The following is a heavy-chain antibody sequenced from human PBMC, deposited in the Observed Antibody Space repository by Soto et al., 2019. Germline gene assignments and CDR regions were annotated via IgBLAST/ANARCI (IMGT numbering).Heavy chain of an antibody. V-gene: IGHV3-30-3*01. CDR1: GFTFSSYA. Sequence: QVQLVESGGGEVQPGRSLRLSCAASGFTFSSYAMHWVRQAPGKGLEWVAVISYDGSNKYYADSVKGRFTISRDNSKNTLYLQMNSLRAEDTAVYYCARDRRYFASFDYWGQGTLVTVSS. J-gene: IGHJ4*02. CDR3: ARDRRYFASFDY. D-gene: IGHD3-9*01. CDR2: ISYDGSNK.